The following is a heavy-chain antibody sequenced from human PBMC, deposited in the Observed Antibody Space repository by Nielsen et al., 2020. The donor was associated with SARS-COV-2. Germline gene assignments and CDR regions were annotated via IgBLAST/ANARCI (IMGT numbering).Heavy chain of an antibody. D-gene: IGHD3-22*01. V-gene: IGHV4-61*08. J-gene: IGHJ4*02. CDR1: GGSISSGGYY. Sequence: SETLSLTCTVSGGSISSGGYYWSWIRQHPGKGLEWIGYIYYSGSTNYNPSLKSRVTISVDTSKNQFSLKLSSVTAADTAVYYCARELESEYYDSSGYSGYFDYWGQGTLVTVSS. CDR2: IYYSGST. CDR3: ARELESEYYDSSGYSGYFDY.